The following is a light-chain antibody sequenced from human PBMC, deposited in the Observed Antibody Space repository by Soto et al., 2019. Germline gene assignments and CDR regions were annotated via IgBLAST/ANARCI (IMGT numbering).Light chain of an antibody. CDR1: QTISTY. V-gene: IGKV1-39*01. J-gene: IGKJ1*01. CDR2: DAS. Sequence: IQMTQSPSSLAASVVDRVTITCRASQTISTYVNWYRQKSGAAPELLIYDASTLQSGVPSRFRGGGSGTDFTLTISSLQLEDFATYYCQQSYNTPQTFGQGTKVDIK. CDR3: QQSYNTPQT.